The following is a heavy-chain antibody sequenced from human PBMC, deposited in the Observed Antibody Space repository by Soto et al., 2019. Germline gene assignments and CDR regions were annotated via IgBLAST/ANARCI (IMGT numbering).Heavy chain of an antibody. D-gene: IGHD6-13*01. CDR1: GFTFSSYA. CDR2: ISGSGGST. Sequence: GGSLRLSCAASGFTFSSYAMSWVRQAPGKGLEWVSAISGSGGSTYYADSVKGRFTISRDNSKNTLYLQMNSLRAEDTAVYYCAKDPSSVWPFVEQNWFDPWGQGTLVTVSS. CDR3: AKDPSSVWPFVEQNWFDP. V-gene: IGHV3-23*01. J-gene: IGHJ5*02.